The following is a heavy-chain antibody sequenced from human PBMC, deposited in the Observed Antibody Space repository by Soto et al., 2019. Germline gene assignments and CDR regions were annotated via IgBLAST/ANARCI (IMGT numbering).Heavy chain of an antibody. J-gene: IGHJ6*03. CDR3: ARGLSPDIVVVPAAQNYYYMDV. D-gene: IGHD2-2*01. Sequence: PSETLSLTCTVSGGSISSYYWSWIRQPPGKGLEWIGEINHSGSTNYNPSLKSRVTISVDTSKNQFSLKLSSVTAADTAVYYCARGLSPDIVVVPAAQNYYYMDVWGKGTTVTVSS. CDR1: GGSISSYY. CDR2: INHSGST. V-gene: IGHV4-34*01.